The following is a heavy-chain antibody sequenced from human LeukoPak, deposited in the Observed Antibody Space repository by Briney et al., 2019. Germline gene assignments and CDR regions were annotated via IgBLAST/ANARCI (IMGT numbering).Heavy chain of an antibody. V-gene: IGHV4-30-4*08. CDR1: GGSISSGDYY. Sequence: KPSQTLSLTCTVSGGSISSGDYYWSWIRQPPGKGLEWIGYIYYSGSTYYNPSLKSRVTISVDTSKNQFSLKLSSVTAADTAVYYCARVGDGWGSFDLWGRGTLVTVSS. J-gene: IGHJ2*01. CDR2: IYYSGST. D-gene: IGHD5-24*01. CDR3: ARVGDGWGSFDL.